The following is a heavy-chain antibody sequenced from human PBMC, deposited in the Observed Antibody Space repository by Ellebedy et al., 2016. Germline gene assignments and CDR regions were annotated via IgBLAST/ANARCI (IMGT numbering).Heavy chain of an antibody. D-gene: IGHD3-3*01. J-gene: IGHJ4*02. CDR3: ARTYYDFWSGYYFDY. V-gene: IGHV4-61*08. CDR1: GGSISSGGYY. Sequence: SETLSLXCTVSGGSISSGGYYWSWIRQHPGKGLEWIGYIYYSGSTNYNPSLKSRVTISVDTSKNQFSLKLSSVTAADTAVYYCARTYYDFWSGYYFDYWGQGTLVTVSS. CDR2: IYYSGST.